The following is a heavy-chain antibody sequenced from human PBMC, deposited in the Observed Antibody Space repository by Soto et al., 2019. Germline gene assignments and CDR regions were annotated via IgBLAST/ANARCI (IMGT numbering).Heavy chain of an antibody. V-gene: IGHV1-18*04. J-gene: IGHJ4*02. CDR1: GYTFTSYG. CDR2: ISAYNGNT. CDR3: ARSQYYDFWSGSPGRLEIFDY. D-gene: IGHD3-3*01. Sequence: GASVKVSCKASGYTFTSYGISWVRQAPGQGLEWMGWISAYNGNTNYAQKLQGRVTMTTDTSTSTAYMELRSLRSDDTAVYYCARSQYYDFWSGSPGRLEIFDYWGKGTLVTVSS.